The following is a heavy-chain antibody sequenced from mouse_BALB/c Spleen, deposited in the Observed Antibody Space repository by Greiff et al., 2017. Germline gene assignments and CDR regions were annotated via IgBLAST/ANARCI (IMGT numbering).Heavy chain of an antibody. CDR3: ARDGNYVPMDY. CDR1: GYSFTGYY. J-gene: IGHJ4*01. V-gene: IGHV1-31*01. Sequence: EVQLQQSGPELVKPSPSVSISCKVSGYSFTGYYMHWVKQRHGKSLEWIGRINPYNGATSYNQNFKDKANLTVDKPSSPAYMELHSLTSEDSAVYCCARDGNYVPMDYWGEGTSVTVSS. D-gene: IGHD2-1*01. CDR2: INPYNGAT.